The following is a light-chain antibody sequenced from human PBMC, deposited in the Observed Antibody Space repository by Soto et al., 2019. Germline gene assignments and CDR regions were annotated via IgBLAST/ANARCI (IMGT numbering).Light chain of an antibody. Sequence: EIVMTQSPVTLSVSPGERATLSCRASQSVSSSLAWYQQKPGQAPRHLIYGASTRATGVPARFSGSGSGTEFTLTISSLQSEDFAVYYCQQYDNWPPCTFGQGTKLEVK. CDR3: QQYDNWPPCT. V-gene: IGKV3-15*01. J-gene: IGKJ2*02. CDR1: QSVSSS. CDR2: GAS.